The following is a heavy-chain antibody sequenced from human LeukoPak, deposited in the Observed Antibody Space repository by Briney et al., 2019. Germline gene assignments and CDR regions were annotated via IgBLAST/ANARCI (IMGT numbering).Heavy chain of an antibody. J-gene: IGHJ6*02. V-gene: IGHV3-11*06. CDR2: ISSSSSYT. CDR1: GFTFSDYY. Sequence: GRSLRLSCAASGFTFSDYYMSWIRQAPGKGLEWDSYISSSSSYTNYADSVKGRFTISRDNAKNSLYLQMNSLRAEDTAVYYCARWGIAVAATYYGMDVWGQGTTVAVSS. D-gene: IGHD6-19*01. CDR3: ARWGIAVAATYYGMDV.